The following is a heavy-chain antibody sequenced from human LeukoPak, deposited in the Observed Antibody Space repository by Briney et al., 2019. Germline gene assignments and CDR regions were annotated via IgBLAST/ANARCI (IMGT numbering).Heavy chain of an antibody. CDR2: INRDGSRT. CDR3: ARDRSSSWYKMADY. Sequence: PGGSLRLSCAASGFTFNNYWMHWVRQVPGKGLVWVSRINRDGSRTNYVDSAKGRFTISRDNAKNTLFLQMNSLRAEDTAVYYCARDRSSSWYKMADYWGQGTLVTVSS. CDR1: GFTFNNYW. V-gene: IGHV3-74*01. J-gene: IGHJ4*02. D-gene: IGHD6-13*01.